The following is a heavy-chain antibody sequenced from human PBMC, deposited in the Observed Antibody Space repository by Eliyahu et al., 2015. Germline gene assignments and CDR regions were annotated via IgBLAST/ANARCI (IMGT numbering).Heavy chain of an antibody. D-gene: IGHD1-14*01. Sequence: EVQLVESGGGLIRPGGSXXLSCAAXGFTFNTYEMNWVRQAPGKGLEWISYISSSGTTIHHADSVKGRFTISRDNAKNSVFLQMNSLRAEDTTFYYCVRENPDPFDLWGQGTLVTVSS. CDR1: GFTFNTYE. CDR3: VRENPDPFDL. CDR2: ISSSGTTI. J-gene: IGHJ4*02. V-gene: IGHV3-48*03.